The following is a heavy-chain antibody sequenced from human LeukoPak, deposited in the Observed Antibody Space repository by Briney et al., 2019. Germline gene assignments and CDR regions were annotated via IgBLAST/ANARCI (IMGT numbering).Heavy chain of an antibody. D-gene: IGHD3-10*01. CDR3: AKDRKVYGSGSYYSPLDY. CDR1: GFTFSSYA. V-gene: IGHV3-23*01. J-gene: IGHJ4*02. Sequence: GGSLRLSCAASGFTFSSYAMGWVRQAPGKGLEWVSAISGSGGSTYYADSVKGRFTISRDNSKNTLYLQMNSLRAEDTAVYYCAKDRKVYGSGSYYSPLDYWGQGTLVTVSS. CDR2: ISGSGGST.